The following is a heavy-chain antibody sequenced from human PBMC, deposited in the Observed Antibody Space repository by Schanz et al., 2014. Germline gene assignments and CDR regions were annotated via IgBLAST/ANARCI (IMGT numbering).Heavy chain of an antibody. V-gene: IGHV3-66*01. J-gene: IGHJ4*02. CDR3: ARDQASTH. CDR1: GFSISDHT. CDR2: TYLGGNT. Sequence: EVQLVESGGGLVQPGGSLRLSCAASGFSISDHTMRWDRQAPGKGLEPVSVTYLGGNTDYADSVKGRFTISRDDSKNTHHLQMNSLRSEDAAIYFCARDQASTHWGQGTPVTVSS.